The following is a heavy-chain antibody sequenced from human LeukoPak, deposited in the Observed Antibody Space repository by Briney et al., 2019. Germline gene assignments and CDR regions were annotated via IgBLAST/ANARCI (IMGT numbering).Heavy chain of an antibody. CDR2: INPSGGST. CDR3: ARDSGYDQMKNFDY. CDR1: GGTFSSYA. V-gene: IGHV1-46*01. J-gene: IGHJ4*02. D-gene: IGHD5-12*01. Sequence: ASVKVSCKASGGTFSSYAISWVRQAPGQGLEWMGIINPSGGSTSYAQKFQGRVTMTRDTSTSTVYMELSSLRSEDTAVYYCARDSGYDQMKNFDYWGQGTLVTVSS.